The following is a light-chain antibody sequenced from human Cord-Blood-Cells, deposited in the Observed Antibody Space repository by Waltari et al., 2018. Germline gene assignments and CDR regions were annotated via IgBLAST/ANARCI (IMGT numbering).Light chain of an antibody. Sequence: DIKMTQSPSSLSASVGDRVTITCRASQSISSYLNWYQQKPGKAPKLLIYAASSLQSGVPSRFSCSGSGTDFTLTISSLQPEDFATYYCQQSYSTTWTFGQGTKVEIK. CDR1: QSISSY. V-gene: IGKV1-39*01. J-gene: IGKJ1*01. CDR3: QQSYSTTWT. CDR2: AAS.